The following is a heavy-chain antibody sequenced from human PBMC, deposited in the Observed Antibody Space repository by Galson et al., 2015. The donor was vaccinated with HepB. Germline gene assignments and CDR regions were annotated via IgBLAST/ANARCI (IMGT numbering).Heavy chain of an antibody. V-gene: IGHV1-18*04. CDR2: ISAYNGNT. D-gene: IGHD6-19*01. CDR3: ARWGSGWSYYYYYYGMDV. CDR1: GYTFTSYG. J-gene: IGHJ6*02. Sequence: SVKVSCKASGYTFTSYGISWVRQAPGQGLEWMGWISAYNGNTNYAQKLQGRVTMTTDTSTSTAYMELRSLRSDDTAVYYCARWGSGWSYYYYYYGMDVWGQGTTVTVSS.